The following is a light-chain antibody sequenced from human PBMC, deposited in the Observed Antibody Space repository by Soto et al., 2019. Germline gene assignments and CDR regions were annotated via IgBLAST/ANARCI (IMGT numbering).Light chain of an antibody. CDR2: GAS. CDR1: QPITKF. V-gene: IGKV1-39*01. J-gene: IGKJ4*01. Sequence: DLQMTQSPSSLSASVGDRVTITCRASQPITKFLNWFQHKPGEAPKRLIYGASILQDGVPSRFSGSGSGTEYTLTISGLQTEDFATYFCQQSYSVPLTFGGGTKVEI. CDR3: QQSYSVPLT.